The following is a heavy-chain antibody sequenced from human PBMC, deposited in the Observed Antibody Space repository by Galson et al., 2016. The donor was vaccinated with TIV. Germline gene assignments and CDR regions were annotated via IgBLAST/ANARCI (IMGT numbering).Heavy chain of an antibody. CDR3: ARGTEVGATAYWYFDL. J-gene: IGHJ2*01. D-gene: IGHD1-26*01. Sequence: SVKVSCKASGGTFSNYAISWVRQAPGQGLEWMGRIIPILGIANYAEKIQGRATITADKSTSTAYMELSSLRSGDTAVYYCARGTEVGATAYWYFDLWGRGTLVTVSS. CDR1: GGTFSNYA. CDR2: IIPILGIA. V-gene: IGHV1-69*04.